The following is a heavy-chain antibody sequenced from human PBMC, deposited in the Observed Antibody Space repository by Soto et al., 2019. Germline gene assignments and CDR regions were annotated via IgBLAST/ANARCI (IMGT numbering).Heavy chain of an antibody. CDR1: GFTFSSYW. CDR2: INSDGSST. CDR3: VRTSLVVAAATREAY. V-gene: IGHV3-74*01. Sequence: EVQLVECGGCLVQPGESLRLSCAASGFTFSSYWMHWVRQAPGKGLVWVSRINSDGSSTSYAGSVKGRFTISRDNAKKTLYLQMNSLRAEDTAVYYCVRTSLVVAAATREAYWAQETLVTVSS. J-gene: IGHJ4*02. D-gene: IGHD2-15*01.